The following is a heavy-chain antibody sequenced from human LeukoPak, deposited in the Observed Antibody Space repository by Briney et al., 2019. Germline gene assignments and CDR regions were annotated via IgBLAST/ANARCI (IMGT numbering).Heavy chain of an antibody. CDR2: IYYSGST. V-gene: IGHV4-59*08. D-gene: IGHD3-10*01. CDR3: ARRITMVRGVIITDGRITPENWFDP. CDR1: GGSISSYY. Sequence: SETLSLTCTVSGGSISSYYWSWIRQPPGKGLEWIGYIYYSGSTNYNPSLKSRVTISVDTSKNQFSLKLSSVTAADTAVYYCARRITMVRGVIITDGRITPENWFDPWGQGTLVTVSS. J-gene: IGHJ5*02.